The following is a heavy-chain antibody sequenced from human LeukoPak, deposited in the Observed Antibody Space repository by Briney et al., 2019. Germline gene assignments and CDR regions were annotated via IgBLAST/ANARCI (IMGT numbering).Heavy chain of an antibody. CDR2: LSSDNYTI. D-gene: IGHD3-16*01. CDR3: ARVATDGGGFDP. J-gene: IGHJ5*02. CDR1: GITFSSYS. Sequence: PGGSLRLSCAASGITFSSYSMNLVRQAPGKGLEWISYLSSDNYTICYADSVKGRFIISRDNAKDSLYLQMNSLRAEDTAVYYCARVATDGGGFDPWGQGTLVTVSS. V-gene: IGHV3-48*01.